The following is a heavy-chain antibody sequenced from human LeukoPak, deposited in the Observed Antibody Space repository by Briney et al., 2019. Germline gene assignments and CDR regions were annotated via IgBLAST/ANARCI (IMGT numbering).Heavy chain of an antibody. Sequence: ASVKVSCKASGYTFTSYDINWVRQATGQGLEWMGWINPNSGGTNYAQKFQGRVTMTRDTSISTAYMELSRLRSDDTAVYYCARAAVAAADYWGQGTLVTVSS. D-gene: IGHD6-13*01. J-gene: IGHJ4*02. CDR1: GYTFTSYD. CDR3: ARAAVAAADY. CDR2: INPNSGGT. V-gene: IGHV1-2*02.